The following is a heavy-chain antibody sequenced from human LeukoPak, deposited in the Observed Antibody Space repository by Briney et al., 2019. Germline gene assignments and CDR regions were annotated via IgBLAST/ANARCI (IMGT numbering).Heavy chain of an antibody. CDR1: GYSISSGFY. J-gene: IGHJ4*02. CDR2: IYHTGNF. Sequence: SETLSLTCAVSGYSISSGFYWGWIRQPPGKGLEWIGSIYHTGNFYCNSSLKSRVTISLDTSKNQFSLKLSSVTAADTVVYYCAREGGIQLWLDNVDYWGQGTLVTVSS. D-gene: IGHD5-18*01. V-gene: IGHV4-38-2*02. CDR3: AREGGIQLWLDNVDY.